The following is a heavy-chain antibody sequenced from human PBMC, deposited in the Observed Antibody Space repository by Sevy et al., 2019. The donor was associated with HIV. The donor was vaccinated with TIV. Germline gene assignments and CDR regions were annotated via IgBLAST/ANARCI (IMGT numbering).Heavy chain of an antibody. CDR1: GASVSAANDY. CDR2: VYYFGTT. J-gene: IGHJ6*02. D-gene: IGHD3-9*01. CDR3: ARDEYYVIVTGLYAIDV. V-gene: IGHV4-61*01. Sequence: SETLSLTCSVSGASVSAANDYWTWIRQPPGRGLEWIGYVYYFGTTNYNPSLKSRVTISLDTSKKQFSLKLSSVTAADTAVYYCARDEYYVIVTGLYAIDVCGQGTTVTVSS.